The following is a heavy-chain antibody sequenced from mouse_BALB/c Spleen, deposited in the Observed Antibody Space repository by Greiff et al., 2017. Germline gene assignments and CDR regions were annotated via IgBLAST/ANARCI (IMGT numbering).Heavy chain of an antibody. J-gene: IGHJ2*01. Sequence: QVTLKVCGPGILQPSQTLSLTCSFSGFSLSTSGMGVSWIRQPSGKGLEWLAHIYWDDDKRYNPSLKSRLTISKDTSRNQVFLKITSVDTADTATYYCARRPSTAYFDYWGQGTTLTVSS. CDR1: GFSLSTSGMG. D-gene: IGHD1-2*01. CDR3: ARRPSTAYFDY. CDR2: IYWDDDK. V-gene: IGHV8-12*01.